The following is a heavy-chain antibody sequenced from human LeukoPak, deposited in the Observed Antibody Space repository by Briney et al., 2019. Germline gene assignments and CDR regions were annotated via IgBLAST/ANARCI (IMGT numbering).Heavy chain of an antibody. Sequence: PGGSLRLSCAASGFTFSSYSMNWVRQAPGKGLEWVSSISSSSSYIYYADSVKGRFTISRDIAKQSVFLQMNSLRAEDTALYYCARLSAMVRGPEDIFYFEYWGLGTLVTVSS. CDR3: ARLSAMVRGPEDIFYFEY. V-gene: IGHV3-21*01. D-gene: IGHD3-10*01. J-gene: IGHJ4*02. CDR2: ISSSSSYI. CDR1: GFTFSSYS.